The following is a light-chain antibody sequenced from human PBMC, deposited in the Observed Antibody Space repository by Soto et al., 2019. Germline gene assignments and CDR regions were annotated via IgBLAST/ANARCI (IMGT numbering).Light chain of an antibody. CDR3: QQRNNWVT. Sequence: EVVLTQSPGTLSLSPGERATLSCRASQNINNYLAWYQQKPGQPPRLLIYDAFNRATGIPARFSGSGSGTDLILTIRSLEPEDFGVYYCQQRNNWVTFGGGTKVEIK. CDR2: DAF. CDR1: QNINNY. V-gene: IGKV3-11*01. J-gene: IGKJ4*01.